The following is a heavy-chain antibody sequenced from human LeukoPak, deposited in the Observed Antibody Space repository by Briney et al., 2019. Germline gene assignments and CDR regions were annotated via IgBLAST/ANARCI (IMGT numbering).Heavy chain of an antibody. V-gene: IGHV3-30-3*01. J-gene: IGHJ4*02. CDR1: GFTFSSYA. Sequence: GGSLRLSCAASGFTFSSYAMHWVRQAPGRGLEWVAVISYDGSNKYYADSVKGRFTISRDNSKNTLYLQMNSLRAEDTAVYYCAGGEGYYDSSGYYYYFDYWGQGTLVTVSS. CDR3: AGGEGYYDSSGYYYYFDY. D-gene: IGHD3-22*01. CDR2: ISYDGSNK.